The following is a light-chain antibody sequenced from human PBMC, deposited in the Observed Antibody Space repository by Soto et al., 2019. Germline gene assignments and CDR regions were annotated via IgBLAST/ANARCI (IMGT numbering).Light chain of an antibody. CDR3: SSYAASNNFYFV. J-gene: IGLJ3*02. CDR2: EVT. Sequence: QSALTQPPSASGSPGQSVTISCTGTSSDVGGYNYFSWYQQYPGRAPKLMISEVTKRPSGVPDRFSGSKSGNTASLTVSGLQAEDEADYYCSSYAASNNFYFVFGGGTKLTVL. CDR1: SSDVGGYNY. V-gene: IGLV2-8*01.